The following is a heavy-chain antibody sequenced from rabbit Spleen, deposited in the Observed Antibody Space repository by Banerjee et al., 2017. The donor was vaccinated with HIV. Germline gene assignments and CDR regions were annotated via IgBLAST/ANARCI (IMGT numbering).Heavy chain of an antibody. J-gene: IGHJ4*01. CDR2: INAVTGKA. CDR1: GFSFSNKAV. CDR3: ARGADYSIGSYFNL. D-gene: IGHD2-1*01. Sequence: QEQLVESGGGLVRPEGSLKLSCTASGFSFSNKAVMCWVRQAPGKGLQWIACINAVTGKAVYATWAKGRFTFSKTSSTTVTLQMTSLTDADTATYFCARGADYSIGSYFNLWGPGTLVTVS. V-gene: IGHV1S45*01.